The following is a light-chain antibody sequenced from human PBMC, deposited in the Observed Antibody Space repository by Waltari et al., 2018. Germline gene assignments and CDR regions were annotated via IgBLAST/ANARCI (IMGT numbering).Light chain of an antibody. CDR3: YSSAMSAFVV. Sequence: QSALTQPASVSGSPGQSITISCPGTSMSIGGFNFVSYYHHHPGKAPKLILYEVTKRPSGVSDRFSGSKSGNTASLTISGLQAEDDADYYCYSSAMSAFVVFGGGTKLTVL. J-gene: IGLJ3*02. CDR1: SMSIGGFNF. V-gene: IGLV2-23*02. CDR2: EVT.